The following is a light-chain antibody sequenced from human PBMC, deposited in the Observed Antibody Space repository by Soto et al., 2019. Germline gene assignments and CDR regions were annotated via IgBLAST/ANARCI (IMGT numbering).Light chain of an antibody. CDR2: GNS. CDR3: QSYDSSLSVFYV. Sequence: QSVLTQPPSVSGAPGQRVTISCTGSSSNIGAGYDVHWYQQLPGTAPKLLIYGNSNRPSGVPDRFSGSKSGTSASLAITGLQAEDEADYYRQSYDSSLSVFYVFGTGTKVT. V-gene: IGLV1-40*01. J-gene: IGLJ1*01. CDR1: SSNIGAGYD.